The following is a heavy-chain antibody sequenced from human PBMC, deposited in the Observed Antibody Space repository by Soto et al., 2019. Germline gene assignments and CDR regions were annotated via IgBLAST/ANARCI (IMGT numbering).Heavy chain of an antibody. D-gene: IGHD5-18*01. CDR2: IYHSGST. J-gene: IGHJ4*02. CDR1: GGSISSSNW. Sequence: SETLSLTCAVSGGSISSSNWWSWVRQPPGKGLEWIGEIYHSGSTNYNPSLKSRVAISVDKSKNQFSLKLSSVTAADTAVYYCASRGYSYGPYYFDYWGQGTLVTVSS. CDR3: ASRGYSYGPYYFDY. V-gene: IGHV4-4*02.